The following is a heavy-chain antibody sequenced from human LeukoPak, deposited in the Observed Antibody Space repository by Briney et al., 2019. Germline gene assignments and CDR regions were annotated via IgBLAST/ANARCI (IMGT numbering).Heavy chain of an antibody. CDR3: ARVVRYFDWLAEAFDI. Sequence: SVKVSCKASGGTFSSYAISWVRQAPGQGLEWMGGIIPIFGTANYAQKFQGRVTITADKSTSTAYMELSSLRSEDTAVYYCARVVRYFDWLAEAFDIRGQGTMVTVSS. CDR2: IIPIFGTA. D-gene: IGHD3-9*01. CDR1: GGTFSSYA. V-gene: IGHV1-69*06. J-gene: IGHJ3*02.